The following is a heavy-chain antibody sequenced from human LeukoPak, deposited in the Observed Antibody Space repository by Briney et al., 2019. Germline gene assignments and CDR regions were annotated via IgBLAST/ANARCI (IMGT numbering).Heavy chain of an antibody. V-gene: IGHV1-69*13. Sequence: GASVKVSCKASGGTFSSYAISWVRQAPGQGLEWMGGIIPIFGTANYAQKFQGRVTITADESTSTAYMELSSLRSEDTAVYYCARASHLYYDFGFDPWAREPWSPSPQ. J-gene: IGHJ5*02. CDR1: GGTFSSYA. D-gene: IGHD3-3*01. CDR3: ARASHLYYDFGFDP. CDR2: IIPIFGTA.